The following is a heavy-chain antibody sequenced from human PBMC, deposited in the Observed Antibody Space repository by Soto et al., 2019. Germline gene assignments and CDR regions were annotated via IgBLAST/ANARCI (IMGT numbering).Heavy chain of an antibody. V-gene: IGHV3-30-3*01. CDR1: GFTFSSYA. D-gene: IGHD6-19*01. CDR3: ARAGVAVAGAFDY. Sequence: PGGSLRLSCAAFGFTFSSYAMHWVRQAPGKGLEWVAVISYDGSNKYYADSVKGRFTISRDNSKNTLYLQMNSLRAEDTAVYYCARAGVAVAGAFDYWGQGTLVTVSS. CDR2: ISYDGSNK. J-gene: IGHJ4*02.